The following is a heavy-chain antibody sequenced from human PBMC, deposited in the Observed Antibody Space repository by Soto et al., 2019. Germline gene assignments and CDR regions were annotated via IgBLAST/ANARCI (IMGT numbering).Heavy chain of an antibody. CDR2: VSGGSGVT. V-gene: IGHV3-23*01. CDR1: GFSFSTYG. Sequence: EMQLLESGGGLVQPGGSLRLSCVVSGFSFSTYGVTWVRQAPGKGLEWVCGVSGGSGVTHYTDSVKGRFTISGDDSKNTVYLQRHSLRGEDTAVYYCTRWNGYGDLWGQGTLVTVSS. D-gene: IGHD1-1*01. CDR3: TRWNGYGDL. J-gene: IGHJ5*02.